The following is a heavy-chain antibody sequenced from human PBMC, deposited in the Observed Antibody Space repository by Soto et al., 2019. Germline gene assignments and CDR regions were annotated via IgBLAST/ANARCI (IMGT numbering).Heavy chain of an antibody. D-gene: IGHD2-2*01. CDR3: ARAEAYSSSWYAMDV. J-gene: IGHJ6*02. V-gene: IGHV1-18*01. CDR1: GFSFSNYG. Sequence: QAQLVQSGAEVKQPGASVKVSCKATGFSFSNYGFIWVRQAAGQGLEWMGWISGYNGDTNYARSLQGRATMTTDTSTSTVYMELRSLRSEDTAVYFCARAEAYSSSWYAMDVWGQGTTVTVSS. CDR2: ISGYNGDT.